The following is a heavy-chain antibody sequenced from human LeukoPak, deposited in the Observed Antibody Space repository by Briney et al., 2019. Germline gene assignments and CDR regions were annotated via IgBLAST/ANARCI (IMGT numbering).Heavy chain of an antibody. CDR1: GFTFSSYG. J-gene: IGHJ6*04. CDR2: ISYDGSNK. CDR3: ARNIVVPAAKGDV. V-gene: IGHV3-30*03. Sequence: GGSLRLSCAASGFTFSSYGMHWVRQAPGKGLEWVAVISYDGSNKYYADSVKGRFTISRDNSKNTLYLQMNSLRAEDTAVYYCARNIVVPAAKGDVWGKGTTVTVSS. D-gene: IGHD2-2*01.